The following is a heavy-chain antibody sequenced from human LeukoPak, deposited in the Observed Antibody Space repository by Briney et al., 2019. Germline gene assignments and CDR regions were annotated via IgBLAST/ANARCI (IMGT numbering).Heavy chain of an antibody. CDR3: ARDPAWFGELVGAFDI. V-gene: IGHV4-59*01. CDR2: IYYSGST. Sequence: SETLSLTCTVSGGSISSYYWSWIRQSPGKGLEWIGYIYYSGSTNYNPSLKSRVTISVDTSKNQFSLKLSSVTAADTAVYYCARDPAWFGELVGAFDIWGQGTMVTVSS. J-gene: IGHJ3*02. CDR1: GGSISSYY. D-gene: IGHD3-10*01.